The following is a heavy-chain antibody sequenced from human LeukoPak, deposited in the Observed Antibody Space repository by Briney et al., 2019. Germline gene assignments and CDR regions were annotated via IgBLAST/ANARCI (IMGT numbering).Heavy chain of an antibody. CDR3: ARECHGDQGYGMDV. Sequence: KPSETLSLTCTVSGGSISSSSYYWGWIRQPPGKGLEWIGSIYYSGSTYYNPSLKSRVTISVDTSKNQFSLKLSSVTAADTAVYYCARECHGDQGYGMDVWGQGTTVTVSS. CDR1: GGSISSSSYY. V-gene: IGHV4-39*02. D-gene: IGHD4-17*01. CDR2: IYYSGST. J-gene: IGHJ6*02.